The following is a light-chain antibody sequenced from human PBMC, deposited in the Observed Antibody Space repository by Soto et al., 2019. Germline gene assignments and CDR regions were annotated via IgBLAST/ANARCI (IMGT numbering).Light chain of an antibody. V-gene: IGLV1-51*01. CDR2: DNN. CDR3: GTWDSSLSLVV. Sequence: QSVLTQPPSVSAAPGQKVTISCSGSSSNIGNNYVSWYQQLPGTAPKLLIYDNNKRPSGIPDRFSGSKSGTSATLGITGLQTGDEADYYCGTWDSSLSLVVFGAGTKVTVL. CDR1: SSNIGNNY. J-gene: IGLJ2*01.